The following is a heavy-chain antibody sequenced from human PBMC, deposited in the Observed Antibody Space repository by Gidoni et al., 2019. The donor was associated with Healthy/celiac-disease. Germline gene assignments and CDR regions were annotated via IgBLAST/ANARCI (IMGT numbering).Heavy chain of an antibody. V-gene: IGHV1-2*04. Sequence: QVQLVQSGAEVKKPGASVKVSCKASGYTCTGYYMHWVRQAPGQGLEWMGWINPNSGGTNYAQKFQGWVTMTRDTSISTAYMELSRLRSDDTAVYYCARSGILTGYYTRDHYYGMDVWGQGTTVTVSS. CDR1: GYTCTGYY. J-gene: IGHJ6*02. CDR2: INPNSGGT. CDR3: ARSGILTGYYTRDHYYGMDV. D-gene: IGHD3-9*01.